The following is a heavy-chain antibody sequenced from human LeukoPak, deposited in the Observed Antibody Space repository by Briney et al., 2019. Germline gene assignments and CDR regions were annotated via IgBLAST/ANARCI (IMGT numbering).Heavy chain of an antibody. CDR3: AKDQRGAIPYYFDY. J-gene: IGHJ4*02. CDR1: GFTFTTYV. Sequence: GGSLRLSCAASGFTFTTYVMTWVRQAPGKGLEWVSGISAGGGNTYYADSVKGRFTISRDNSKNTLYLQMNSLRAEDTAVYYCAKDQRGAIPYYFDYWGQGTLVTVSS. D-gene: IGHD1-26*01. V-gene: IGHV3-23*01. CDR2: ISAGGGNT.